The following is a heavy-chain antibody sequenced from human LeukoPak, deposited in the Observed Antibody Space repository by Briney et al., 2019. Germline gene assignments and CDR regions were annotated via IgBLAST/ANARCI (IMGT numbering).Heavy chain of an antibody. Sequence: GGSLRLSCATSQFNFNNFGMTWVRQAPGKGLEWVSSISGNGGSTQYADSVQGRFAISRDNSKNTLYLQMNSLRAEDTAVYYCAKDPNGDYIGTFDIWGQGTMVTVSS. CDR2: ISGNGGST. J-gene: IGHJ3*02. CDR1: QFNFNNFG. V-gene: IGHV3-23*01. D-gene: IGHD4-17*01. CDR3: AKDPNGDYIGTFDI.